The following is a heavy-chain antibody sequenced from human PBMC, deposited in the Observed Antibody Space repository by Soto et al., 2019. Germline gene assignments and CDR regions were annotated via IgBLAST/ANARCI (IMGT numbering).Heavy chain of an antibody. J-gene: IGHJ4*02. V-gene: IGHV4-59*01. Sequence: QVQLQESGPGLVKPSETLSLTCTVSGGSINSYYWSWIRQPPGKGLEWIGYSYYSGSTNYNPSLKSRVTISVDTSKNQSSLKLSSVTAVDTAVYYCVRSNYFDYWGQGTLVTVSS. CDR2: SYYSGST. CDR1: GGSINSYY. CDR3: VRSNYFDY.